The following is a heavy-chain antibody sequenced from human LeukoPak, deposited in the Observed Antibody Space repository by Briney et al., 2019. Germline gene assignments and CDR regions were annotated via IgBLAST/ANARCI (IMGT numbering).Heavy chain of an antibody. D-gene: IGHD3-10*01. CDR2: ISGSGGGT. V-gene: IGHV3-23*01. CDR3: AKDGQPFVSGSPYFDY. Sequence: GGSLRLSCAASGFTFSSYAMSWVRQAPGKGLEWVSGISGSGGGTHYADSVKGRSTISRDNSKNTLYLQMTSLRAEDTAVYYCAKDGQPFVSGSPYFDYWGQGTLVTVSS. J-gene: IGHJ4*02. CDR1: GFTFSSYA.